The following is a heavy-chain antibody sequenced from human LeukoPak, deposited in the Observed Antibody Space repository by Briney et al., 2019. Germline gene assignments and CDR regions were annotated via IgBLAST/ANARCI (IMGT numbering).Heavy chain of an antibody. Sequence: GGSLRLSCAASGFTFDDYAMHWVRQAPGKGLEWVSLISGDGGSTYYADSVKGRFTISRDNSKNSLYLQMNSLRTEDTALYYCAKDTIAAAGPHKHYYYGMDVWGQGTTVTVSS. J-gene: IGHJ6*02. CDR1: GFTFDDYA. D-gene: IGHD6-13*01. CDR2: ISGDGGST. V-gene: IGHV3-43*02. CDR3: AKDTIAAAGPHKHYYYGMDV.